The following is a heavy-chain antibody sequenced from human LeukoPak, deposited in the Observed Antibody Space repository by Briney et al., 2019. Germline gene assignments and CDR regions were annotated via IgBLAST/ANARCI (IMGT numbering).Heavy chain of an antibody. Sequence: KPSETLSLTCTVSGGSISSYYWSWIRQPPGKGLEWIGYIYHSGSTNYNPSLKSRVTISVDTSKNQFSLKPSSVTAADTAVYYCARNAGDQIYFDYWGQGTLVTVSS. J-gene: IGHJ4*02. V-gene: IGHV4-59*01. CDR3: ARNAGDQIYFDY. D-gene: IGHD7-27*01. CDR2: IYHSGST. CDR1: GGSISSYY.